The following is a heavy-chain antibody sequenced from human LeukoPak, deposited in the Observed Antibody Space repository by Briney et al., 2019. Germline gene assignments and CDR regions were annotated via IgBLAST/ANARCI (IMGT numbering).Heavy chain of an antibody. CDR3: ATYCSGGSCSQKYYFDY. CDR1: GGTFSSYA. CDR2: IIPIFGTA. Sequence: SVKVSCKASGGTFSSYAISWVRQAPGQGLEWMGGIIPIFGTANYAQKFQGRVTITADKSTSTAYMELSSLRSEDTAVYYCATYCSGGSCSQKYYFDYWGQGTLVTVSS. J-gene: IGHJ4*02. V-gene: IGHV1-69*06. D-gene: IGHD2-15*01.